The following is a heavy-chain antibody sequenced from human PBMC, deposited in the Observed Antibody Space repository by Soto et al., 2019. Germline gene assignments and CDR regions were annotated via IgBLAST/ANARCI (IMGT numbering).Heavy chain of an antibody. CDR3: AIIGSGDYSDFDY. V-gene: IGHV1-18*01. J-gene: IGHJ4*02. D-gene: IGHD4-4*01. CDR2: IRPNDGHT. CDR1: GYTFTSYG. Sequence: ASVKVSCKGLGYTFTSYGISWVRQAPGQGLEWMGWIRPNDGHTNYAQKFQDRVTMTRDTSTTTVYMDLRSLRSDDTAVYYCAIIGSGDYSDFDYWGQGTLVTVSS.